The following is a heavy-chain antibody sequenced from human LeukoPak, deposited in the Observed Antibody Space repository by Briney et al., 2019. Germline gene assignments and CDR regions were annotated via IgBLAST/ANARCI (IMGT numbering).Heavy chain of an antibody. CDR3: ARDSTSSGWPFFDY. J-gene: IGHJ4*02. CDR2: INPNSGGT. CDR1: GYTFTGYY. D-gene: IGHD6-19*01. V-gene: IGHV1-2*02. Sequence: ASVKVSCKASGYTFTGYYMHWVRQDPGQGLEWMGWINPNSGGTNYAQKFQGRVTMTRDTSISTAYVELSRLRSDDTAVYYCARDSTSSGWPFFDYWGQGTLVTVSS.